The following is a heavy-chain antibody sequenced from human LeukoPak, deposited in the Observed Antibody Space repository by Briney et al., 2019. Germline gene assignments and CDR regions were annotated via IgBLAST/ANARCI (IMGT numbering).Heavy chain of an antibody. Sequence: GGSLRLSCAASGFTFSSYEMNWVRQAPGKGLEWVSHISSGGDTIYYADSVKGRFTISRDNAKNSLYLQMNSLRAEDTAVYYCARKPGTMSFDSWGRGTLVTVSS. CDR3: ARKPGTMSFDS. D-gene: IGHD1-7*01. CDR1: GFTFSSYE. CDR2: ISSGGDTI. J-gene: IGHJ4*02. V-gene: IGHV3-48*03.